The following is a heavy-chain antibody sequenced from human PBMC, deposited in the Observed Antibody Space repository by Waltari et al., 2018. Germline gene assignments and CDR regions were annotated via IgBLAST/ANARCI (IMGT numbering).Heavy chain of an antibody. CDR3: ARRARAGSGVYYFDS. CDR1: GRPISSSSHY. D-gene: IGHD3-3*01. CDR2: INYIGNT. J-gene: IGHJ4*02. Sequence: QLQLQESGPGLVKPSETLSPTCTASGRPISSSSHYWGWIRQPPGKGLEWIGSINYIGNTYNNPFLKSRVTISVDTSKNQFSLKMNSVTATDTAVYYCARRARAGSGVYYFDSWGQGTLVTVSS. V-gene: IGHV4-39*01.